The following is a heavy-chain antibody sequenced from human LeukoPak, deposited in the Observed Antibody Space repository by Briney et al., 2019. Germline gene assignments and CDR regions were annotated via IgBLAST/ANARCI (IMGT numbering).Heavy chain of an antibody. J-gene: IGHJ4*02. V-gene: IGHV3-15*01. CDR3: TTHGWSSGWYV. CDR1: GFTSSNAW. D-gene: IGHD6-19*01. CDR2: IKSKTDGGTT. Sequence: PGGSLRLSCAASGFTSSNAWMSWVRQAPGKGLEWVGRIKSKTDGGTTDYTAPVKGRFTISRDDSKNTLYLQMNSLKTEDTAVYYCTTHGWSSGWYVWGQGTLVTVSS.